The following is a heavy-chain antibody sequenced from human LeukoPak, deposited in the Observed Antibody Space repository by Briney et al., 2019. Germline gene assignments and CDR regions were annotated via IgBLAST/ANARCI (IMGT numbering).Heavy chain of an antibody. D-gene: IGHD6-13*01. J-gene: IGHJ4*02. CDR1: GFTFSSYA. CDR2: ISYDGSNK. Sequence: GGSLRLSCAASGFTFSSYAMHWVRQAPGKGLEWVAVISYDGSNKYYADSVKGRFTISRDNPKNTLYLQMNSLRAEDTAVYYCARDLVIAAAGTKYFDYWGQGTLVTVSS. CDR3: ARDLVIAAAGTKYFDY. V-gene: IGHV3-30*01.